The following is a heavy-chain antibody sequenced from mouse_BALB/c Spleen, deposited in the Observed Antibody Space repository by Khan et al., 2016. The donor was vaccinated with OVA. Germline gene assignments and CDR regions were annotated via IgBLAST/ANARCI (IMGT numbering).Heavy chain of an antibody. CDR3: ARPPYFSYALDY. D-gene: IGHD2-10*01. CDR1: GFSFTNYG. CDR2: INTYTGEP. V-gene: IGHV9-3-1*01. Sequence: VQLLESGPELKKPGETVKISCKASGFSFTNYGINWVKQSPGKALKWMGWINTYTGEPSYADDFKGRFAFSLETSANTVYLQINILKNEDTATYFCARPPYFSYALDYWGQGTSVTVSA. J-gene: IGHJ4*01.